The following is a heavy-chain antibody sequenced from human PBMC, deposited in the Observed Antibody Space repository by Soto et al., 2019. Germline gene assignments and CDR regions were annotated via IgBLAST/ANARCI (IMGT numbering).Heavy chain of an antibody. CDR2: ISYDGSNK. J-gene: IGHJ6*02. V-gene: IGHV3-30-3*01. CDR1: GFTFSSYA. Sequence: QVQLVESGGGVVQPGRSLRLSCAACGFTFSSYAMHWVRQAPGKGLEWVAVISYDGSNKYYADSVKGRFTISRDNSKNTLYLQMNSLRAEDTAVYYCARDLRDSSSWYFGGMDVWGQGTTVTVSS. D-gene: IGHD6-13*01. CDR3: ARDLRDSSSWYFGGMDV.